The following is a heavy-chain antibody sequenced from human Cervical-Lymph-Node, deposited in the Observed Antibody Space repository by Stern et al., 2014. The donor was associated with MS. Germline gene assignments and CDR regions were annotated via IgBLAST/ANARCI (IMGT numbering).Heavy chain of an antibody. J-gene: IGHJ4*02. Sequence: EVQLLESGPEVKRPGESLKISCPASGYTFTSYWIGGVRQMPGKGLRWIAINFPGGSDIRDGPSFQGQVTSTADKSISTTYLQWNNLKAYYSAIYYCARQRYFDYWGQGTLVTVSS. CDR3: ARQRYFDY. CDR1: GYTFTSYW. CDR2: NFPGGSDI. V-gene: IGHV5-51*01.